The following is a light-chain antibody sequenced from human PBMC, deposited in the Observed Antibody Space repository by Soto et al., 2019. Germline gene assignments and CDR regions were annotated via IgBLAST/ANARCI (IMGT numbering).Light chain of an antibody. Sequence: IQMTQSPATLSASLGDRVTMTCRASQSLDRNYLAWYQQKPGKAPNLLIYKASTLETGVSSRFNGGGSRTVFTLTISSLQPDDFATYYCHQYDSYPRTFGPGTTVDLK. V-gene: IGKV1-5*03. CDR2: KAS. J-gene: IGKJ1*01. CDR3: HQYDSYPRT. CDR1: QSLDRNY.